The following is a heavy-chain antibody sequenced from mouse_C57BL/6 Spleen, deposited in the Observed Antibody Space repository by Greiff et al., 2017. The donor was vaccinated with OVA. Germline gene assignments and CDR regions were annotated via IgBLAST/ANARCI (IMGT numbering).Heavy chain of an antibody. CDR1: GFTFSSYA. J-gene: IGHJ3*01. Sequence: EVKLVESGGGLVKPGGSLKLSCAASGFTFSSYAMSWVRQTPEKRLEWVATISDGGSYTYYPDNVKGRFTISRDNAKNNLYLQMSHLKSEDTAMYYCARGGLRQFAYWGQGTLVTVSA. D-gene: IGHD2-4*01. V-gene: IGHV5-4*03. CDR3: ARGGLRQFAY. CDR2: ISDGGSYT.